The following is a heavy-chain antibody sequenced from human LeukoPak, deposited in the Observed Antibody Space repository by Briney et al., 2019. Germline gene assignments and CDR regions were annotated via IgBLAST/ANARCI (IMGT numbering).Heavy chain of an antibody. CDR2: IIPIFGTA. CDR3: ASRAAEYSSSSGKWWFDP. Sequence: SVKVSCKASGYTFTSYGISWVRQAPGQGLEWMGGIIPIFGTANYAQKFQDRVTITADKSTSTAYMELSSLRSEDTAVYYCASRAAEYSSSSGKWWFDPWGQGTLVTVSS. V-gene: IGHV1-69*06. J-gene: IGHJ5*02. CDR1: GYTFTSYG. D-gene: IGHD6-6*01.